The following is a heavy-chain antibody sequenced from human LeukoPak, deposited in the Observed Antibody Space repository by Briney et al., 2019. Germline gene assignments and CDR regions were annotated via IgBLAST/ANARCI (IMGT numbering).Heavy chain of an antibody. D-gene: IGHD4-17*01. CDR2: IIPIFGTA. Sequence: SVKVSCKASGGTFSSYAISWVRQAPGQGLEWMGGIIPIFGTANYAQKFQGRVTITADESTSTAYMELSSLRSEDTAVYYCARDRGGDYVLDYWGQGTLITVSS. V-gene: IGHV1-69*13. CDR3: ARDRGGDYVLDY. CDR1: GGTFSSYA. J-gene: IGHJ4*02.